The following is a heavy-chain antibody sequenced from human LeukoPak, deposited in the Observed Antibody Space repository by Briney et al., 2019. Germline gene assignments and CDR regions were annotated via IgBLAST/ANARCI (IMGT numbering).Heavy chain of an antibody. CDR1: GFTVSSNY. D-gene: IGHD1-26*01. V-gene: IGHV3-53*01. Sequence: GGSLRLSCAASGFTVSSNYMSWVRQAPGKGLERVSVIYSGGSTYYADSVKGRFTISRDNAKNTLYLQMNSLRAEDTAVYYCARGWEGYFDYWGQGTLVTVSS. J-gene: IGHJ4*02. CDR3: ARGWEGYFDY. CDR2: IYSGGST.